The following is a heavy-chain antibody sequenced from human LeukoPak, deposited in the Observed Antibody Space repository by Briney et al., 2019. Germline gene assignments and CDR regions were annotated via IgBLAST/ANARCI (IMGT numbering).Heavy chain of an antibody. CDR1: GGSISSSGYY. CDR2: IYYSGST. D-gene: IGHD6-13*01. J-gene: IGHJ5*02. Sequence: SETLSLTCTVSGGSISSSGYYWGWIRQPPGKGLEWIGSIYYSGSTYYNPSLKSRVTISVDTSKNQFSLKLSSVTAADTAVYYCARHLVAAAPDWFDPWGQGTLVTVSS. CDR3: ARHLVAAAPDWFDP. V-gene: IGHV4-39*01.